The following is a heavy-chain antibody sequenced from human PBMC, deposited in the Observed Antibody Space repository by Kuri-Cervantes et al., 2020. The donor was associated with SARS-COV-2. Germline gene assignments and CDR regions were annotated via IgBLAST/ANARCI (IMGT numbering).Heavy chain of an antibody. J-gene: IGHJ4*02. Sequence: GGSLRLSCAASGFPFSSYAMHWVRQAPGKGLEWVAVISYDGSNKYYADSVKGRFTISRDNSKNTLYLQMNSLRAEDTAVYYCARAPRPRVYYDSSGYLNYWGQGTLVTVSS. CDR1: GFPFSSYA. D-gene: IGHD3-22*01. CDR2: ISYDGSNK. CDR3: ARAPRPRVYYDSSGYLNY. V-gene: IGHV3-30-3*01.